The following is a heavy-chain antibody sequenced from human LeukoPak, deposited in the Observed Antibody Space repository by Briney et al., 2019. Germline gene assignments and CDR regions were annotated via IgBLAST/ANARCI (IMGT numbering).Heavy chain of an antibody. CDR1: GFTFTSYG. CDR2: IWYDGSNK. CDR3: ARDLIAARPSRGFYYYYGMDV. D-gene: IGHD6-6*01. V-gene: IGHV3-33*08. Sequence: GGSLRLSRAASGFTFTSYGMHWVRQAPGKGLEWVAVIWYDGSNKYYADSVKGRFTISRDNSKNTLYLQMNSLRAEDTAVYYCARDLIAARPSRGFYYYYGMDVWGQGTTVTVSS. J-gene: IGHJ6*02.